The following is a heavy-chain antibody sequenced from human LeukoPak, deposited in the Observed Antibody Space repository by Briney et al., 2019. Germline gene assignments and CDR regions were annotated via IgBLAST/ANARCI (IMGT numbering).Heavy chain of an antibody. D-gene: IGHD1-14*01. Sequence: SETLSLTCAVYGGSFSGYYWSWIRQPPGKGLEWIGEINHSGSTNYNQSLKSRVTISVDTSKNQFSLKLSSVTAADTAVYYCARRRTGTPLFLQKYYFDYWGQGTLVTVSS. CDR2: INHSGST. CDR3: ARRRTGTPLFLQKYYFDY. V-gene: IGHV4-34*01. J-gene: IGHJ4*02. CDR1: GGSFSGYY.